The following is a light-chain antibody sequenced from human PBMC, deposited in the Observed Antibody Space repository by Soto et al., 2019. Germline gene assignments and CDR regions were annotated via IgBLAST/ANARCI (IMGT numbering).Light chain of an antibody. J-gene: IGKJ2*01. CDR3: QQRVNWPYT. Sequence: EIVLTQSTAILSLSPGDRATLSFRASQSVASHLAWYQQKPGQAPRFLIYDASNRATGVPARFSGSGSGPDFNLTINSLEPEDFAVYYCQQRVNWPYTFGQGTKLEI. CDR2: DAS. V-gene: IGKV3-11*01. CDR1: QSVASH.